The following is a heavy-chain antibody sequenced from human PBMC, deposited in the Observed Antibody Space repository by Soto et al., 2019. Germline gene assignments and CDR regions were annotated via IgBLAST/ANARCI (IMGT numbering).Heavy chain of an antibody. CDR3: TRDKVAGYDFWSGYYDDAFDI. CDR1: GFTFGDYA. J-gene: IGHJ3*02. CDR2: IRSKAYGGTT. V-gene: IGHV3-49*03. D-gene: IGHD3-3*01. Sequence: GGSLRLSCTASGFTFGDYAMSWFRQAPGKGLEWVGFIRSKAYGGTTEYAASVKGRFTISRDDSKSIAYLQMNSLKTEDTAVYYCTRDKVAGYDFWSGYYDDAFDIWGQGTMVTVSS.